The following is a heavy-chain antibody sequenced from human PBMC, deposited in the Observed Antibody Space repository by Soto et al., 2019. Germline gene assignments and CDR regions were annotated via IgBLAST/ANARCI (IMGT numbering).Heavy chain of an antibody. D-gene: IGHD3-10*01. CDR2: ISGSGGTT. Sequence: EVQLLESGGGLVQPGGSLRLSCGGSGFTFNSYAMTWVRQAPGKGLDWVSAISGSGGTTYYANSVKGRFTISRDQLTDTVYMQMDRLRAEDTAIYYCAKDRKYGSMSYADSYLDYWGQGTLVTVSS. CDR1: GFTFNSYA. J-gene: IGHJ4*02. CDR3: AKDRKYGSMSYADSYLDY. V-gene: IGHV3-23*01.